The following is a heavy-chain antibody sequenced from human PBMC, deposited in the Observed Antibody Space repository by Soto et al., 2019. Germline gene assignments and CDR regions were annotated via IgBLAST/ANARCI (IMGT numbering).Heavy chain of an antibody. CDR3: IQSRCGGDCLQSYASYYYYGMDV. CDR1: AFSLSTGGVG. J-gene: IGHJ6*02. D-gene: IGHD2-21*02. CDR2: IYWDDDK. V-gene: IGHV2-5*02. Sequence: QITLKESGPTLVKPTQTLTLTCTFSAFSLSTGGVGVGWIRQPPGKALEWLALIYWDDDKRYSPSLRSRLTITQDTSKTPLFLTLTNMDPVDTATYYCIQSRCGGDCLQSYASYYYYGMDVWGQGTTVTVSS.